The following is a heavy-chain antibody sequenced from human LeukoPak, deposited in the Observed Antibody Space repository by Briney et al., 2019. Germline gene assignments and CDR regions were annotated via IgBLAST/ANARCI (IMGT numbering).Heavy chain of an antibody. CDR1: GFTFSSYA. J-gene: IGHJ6*03. V-gene: IGHV3-64*01. CDR3: ARTLWFGEFAYMDV. CDR2: ISSNGGST. D-gene: IGHD3-10*01. Sequence: PGGSLRLSCAASGFTFSSYAMHWVRQAPGKGLVYVSAISSNGGSTYYANSVKGRFTISRDNSKNTLYLQMGSLRAEDMAVYYCARTLWFGEFAYMDVWGKGTTVTISS.